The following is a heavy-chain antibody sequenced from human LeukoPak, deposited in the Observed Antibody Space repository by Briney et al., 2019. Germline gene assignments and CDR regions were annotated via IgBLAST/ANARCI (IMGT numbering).Heavy chain of an antibody. D-gene: IGHD6-13*01. J-gene: IGHJ5*02. CDR1: GDSITSYY. CDR2: MSYSGST. V-gene: IGHV4-59*08. CDR3: ARRRAEGGSNGHYNWFDP. Sequence: PSETLSLTCTVSGDSITSYYWSWIRQPLGKGLEWIGSMSYSGSTNYNPSLKSRVTMSVDTTKNQFSLRLNSVTAADTAVYYCARRRAEGGSNGHYNWFDPWGQGTLVTVSS.